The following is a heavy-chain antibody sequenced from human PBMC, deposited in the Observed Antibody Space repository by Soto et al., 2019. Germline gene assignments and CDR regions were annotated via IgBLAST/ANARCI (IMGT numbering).Heavy chain of an antibody. V-gene: IGHV3-23*01. J-gene: IGHJ4*02. CDR2: ISSDGDLR. CDR1: GFTFNNFA. CDR3: AKVRQRFLNILTGATNFDS. D-gene: IGHD3-9*01. Sequence: EVHLLGSGGDLVKPGGSLRLSCEVSGFTFNNFAMSWVRQSPGKGLEWVSTISSDGDLRHYAESVKGRFTISRDNSKSSRFLQMNSLRAEDTALYFCAKVRQRFLNILTGATNFDSWGQGTLVTVSS.